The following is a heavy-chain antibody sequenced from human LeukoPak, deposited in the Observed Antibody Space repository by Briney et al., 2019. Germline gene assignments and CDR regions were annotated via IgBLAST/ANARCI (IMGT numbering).Heavy chain of an antibody. Sequence: GASVKVSCKASGGTFSSYAISWARQAPGQGLEWMGGIIPIFGTANYAQKFQGRVTITTDESTSTAYMELSSLRSEDTAVYYCARNTPYDSSGYYGDYWGQGTLVTVSS. V-gene: IGHV1-69*05. D-gene: IGHD3-22*01. J-gene: IGHJ4*02. CDR1: GGTFSSYA. CDR3: ARNTPYDSSGYYGDY. CDR2: IIPIFGTA.